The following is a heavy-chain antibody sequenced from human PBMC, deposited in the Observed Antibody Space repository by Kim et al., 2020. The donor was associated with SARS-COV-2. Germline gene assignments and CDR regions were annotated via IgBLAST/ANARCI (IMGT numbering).Heavy chain of an antibody. V-gene: IGHV7-4-1*02. CDR3: AREIYSNYGDNWFDP. J-gene: IGHJ5*02. Sequence: AQGFNGRFVVSLDTSVSTAYLQISSLKAEDTAVYYCAREIYSNYGDNWFDPWGQGTLVTVSS. D-gene: IGHD4-4*01.